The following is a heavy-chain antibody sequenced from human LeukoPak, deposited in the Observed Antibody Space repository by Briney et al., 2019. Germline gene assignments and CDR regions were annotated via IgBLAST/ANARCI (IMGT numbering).Heavy chain of an antibody. CDR3: ARDRGVPRPYYFDQ. Sequence: SETLSLTCTVSGCSISSSSYYWGCIRQPQGKGLEWIGSIHYNGSTCYNPSLESRVIMSVDTSKNQFSLNLTSVTAADAAMYYCARDRGVPRPYYFDQWGQGTLVTVSS. D-gene: IGHD3-10*01. V-gene: IGHV4-39*07. CDR2: IHYNGST. CDR1: GCSISSSSYY. J-gene: IGHJ4*02.